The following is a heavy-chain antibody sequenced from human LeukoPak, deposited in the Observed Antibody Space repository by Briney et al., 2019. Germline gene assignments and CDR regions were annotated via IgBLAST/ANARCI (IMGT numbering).Heavy chain of an antibody. V-gene: IGHV3-53*01. CDR3: ARGCSGGSCYSSFDY. Sequence: GGSLRLSCAASGFTVSSNYMSWVRQAPGKGLEWVSVIYSGGSTYYADSVKGRFTISRDNSKNTLYLQMNSLRAEDTAVYYCARGCSGGSCYSSFDYWGQGTLVTVSS. CDR2: IYSGGST. CDR1: GFTVSSNY. J-gene: IGHJ4*02. D-gene: IGHD2-15*01.